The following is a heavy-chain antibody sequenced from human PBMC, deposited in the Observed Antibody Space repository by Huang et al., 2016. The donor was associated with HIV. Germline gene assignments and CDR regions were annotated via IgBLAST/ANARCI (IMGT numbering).Heavy chain of an antibody. CDR1: GDSLSGFF. CDR3: ARGRGTSWSFFDT. CDR2: ITQSGRT. J-gene: IGHJ5*02. D-gene: IGHD2-2*01. Sequence: QVRLDQWGAGLLKPSETLTLTCAVYGDSLSGFFWSWIRQSPGRGLEWIGEITQSGRTNYNPSLNSRVTIAIDTSKKQFSLKLKSVTADDTSTYYCARGRGTSWSFFDTWGQGSFVTVSS. V-gene: IGHV4-34*01.